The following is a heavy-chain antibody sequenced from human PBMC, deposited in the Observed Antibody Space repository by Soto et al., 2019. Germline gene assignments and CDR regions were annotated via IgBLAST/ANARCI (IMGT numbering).Heavy chain of an antibody. V-gene: IGHV1-2*02. J-gene: IGHJ5*02. CDR2: INTGNGDT. D-gene: IGHD3-10*01. Sequence: ASVKGSCQTSGYTFTDHHINWVLQARGQGLEWMGWINTGNGDTQYAQRFQDSVILTRDTSIATTHLEMTRLTTDDTAVYHCARGTGSSWFDPWGQGTQVTVS. CDR3: ARGTGSSWFDP. CDR1: GYTFTDHH.